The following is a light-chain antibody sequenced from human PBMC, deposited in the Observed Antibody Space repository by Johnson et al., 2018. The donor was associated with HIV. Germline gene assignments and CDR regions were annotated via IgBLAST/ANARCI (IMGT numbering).Light chain of an antibody. CDR3: GTWESSLSQGV. Sequence: QSVLTQSPSVSAAPGQMVSISCSGSSSNIGKNYVSWYQQLPGTAPKLLIYENNKRPSGIPDRFSGSKSGPSATLGIAGRQTGDEADDYCGTWESSLSQGVFGTGTKVTVL. CDR1: SSNIGKNY. V-gene: IGLV1-51*02. J-gene: IGLJ1*01. CDR2: ENN.